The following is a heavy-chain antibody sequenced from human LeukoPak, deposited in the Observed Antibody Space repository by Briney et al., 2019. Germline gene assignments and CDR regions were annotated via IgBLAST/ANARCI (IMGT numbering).Heavy chain of an antibody. V-gene: IGHV3-23*01. J-gene: IGHJ6*04. CDR3: AKEGGGSSGWYLDFYYYGMDV. Sequence: GGSLRLSCAASGFTFSSYGMSWVRQAPGKGLEWVSTISGSGGSTYYADSVKGRFTISRDNSKNRLHLQMNSLRAEDTAVYYCAKEGGGSSGWYLDFYYYGMDVWGKGTTVTVSS. CDR2: ISGSGGST. D-gene: IGHD6-19*01. CDR1: GFTFSSYG.